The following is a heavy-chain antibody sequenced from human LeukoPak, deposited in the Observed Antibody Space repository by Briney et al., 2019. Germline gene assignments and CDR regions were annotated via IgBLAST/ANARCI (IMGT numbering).Heavy chain of an antibody. CDR1: GFTFSSYA. J-gene: IGHJ4*02. Sequence: QSGGSLRLSCAASGFTFSSYAMSWVRQAPGKGLEWVSAISGSGGSTYYADSVKGRFTISRDNSKNTLYLQMNSLRAEDTAVYYCAKPPLGGYDVDYWGQGTLVTVSS. V-gene: IGHV3-23*01. D-gene: IGHD5-12*01. CDR2: ISGSGGST. CDR3: AKPPLGGYDVDY.